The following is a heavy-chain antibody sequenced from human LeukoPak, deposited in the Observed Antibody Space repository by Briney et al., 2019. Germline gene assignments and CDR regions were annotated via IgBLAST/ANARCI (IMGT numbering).Heavy chain of an antibody. D-gene: IGHD6-19*01. CDR3: ARQLDGVAGPSYFDY. Sequence: GESLKISCKGSGYSFTSYWIGWVRQMPGKGLEWMGIIYPGDSDTRYSPSFQGQVTISADKSISTAYLQWSSLEASDTAMYYCARQLDGVAGPSYFDYWGQGTLVTVSS. J-gene: IGHJ4*02. CDR2: IYPGDSDT. V-gene: IGHV5-51*01. CDR1: GYSFTSYW.